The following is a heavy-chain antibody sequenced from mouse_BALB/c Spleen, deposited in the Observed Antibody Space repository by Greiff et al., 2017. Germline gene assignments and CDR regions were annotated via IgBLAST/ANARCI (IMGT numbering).Heavy chain of an antibody. Sequence: VQLQESGPGLVQPSQSLSITCTVSGFSLTSYGVHWVRQSPGKGLEWLGVIWSGGSTDYNAAFISRLSISKDNSKSQVFFKMNSLQANDTAIYYFARNAHRFSYWYFDVWGAGTTVTVSS. CDR2: IWSGGST. V-gene: IGHV2-2*02. CDR1: GFSLTSYG. D-gene: IGHD2-14*01. CDR3: ARNAHRFSYWYFDV. J-gene: IGHJ1*01.